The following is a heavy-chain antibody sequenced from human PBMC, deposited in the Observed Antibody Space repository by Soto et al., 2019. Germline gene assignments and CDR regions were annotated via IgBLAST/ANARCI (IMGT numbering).Heavy chain of an antibody. J-gene: IGHJ4*02. CDR1: GFSFDDNA. CDR2: IAWSSGYI. Sequence: VQLVESGGGLVQPGRSLRLSCAASGFSFDDNAMHWVRQAPGRGLEWVSGIAWSSGYIGYADSVKGRFTISKDNAKNSVYLKMNSLRPEDTAVYYCAKGTYDSSGYYTAPDYWGQGTLVTVSS. V-gene: IGHV3-9*01. CDR3: AKGTYDSSGYYTAPDY. D-gene: IGHD3-22*01.